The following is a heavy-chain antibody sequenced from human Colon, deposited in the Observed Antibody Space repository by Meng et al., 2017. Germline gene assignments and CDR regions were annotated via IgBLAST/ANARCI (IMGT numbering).Heavy chain of an antibody. V-gene: IGHV6-1*01. J-gene: IGHJ4*02. CDR1: GESVSSNSAS. D-gene: IGHD6-6*01. CDR2: TYYRSKWYN. CDR3: ARGRPDTSSSMTRLLDQ. Sequence: SETLSPTCASSGESVSSNSASWNWIRQSPSRGLEWLGRTYYRSKWYNASSESVKSRISFNADTSKNKFSLQLNSVTPEDTAVYYCARGRPDTSSSMTRLLDQWGQGTLVTVSS.